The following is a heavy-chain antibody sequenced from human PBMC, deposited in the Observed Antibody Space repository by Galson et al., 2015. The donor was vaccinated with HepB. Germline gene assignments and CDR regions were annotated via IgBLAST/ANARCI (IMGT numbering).Heavy chain of an antibody. J-gene: IGHJ4*02. Sequence: SVKVSCKASGYTFTTFYMHWVRQAPGQGLEWLGIINPENNSTIYAQRFQGRITLTRDTPTNTVYMELSSLRSEDAAVYYCAREGDIAVTGTGFDFWGQGTLVTVSS. V-gene: IGHV1-46*01. CDR1: GYTFTTFY. D-gene: IGHD6-19*01. CDR3: AREGDIAVTGTGFDF. CDR2: INPENNST.